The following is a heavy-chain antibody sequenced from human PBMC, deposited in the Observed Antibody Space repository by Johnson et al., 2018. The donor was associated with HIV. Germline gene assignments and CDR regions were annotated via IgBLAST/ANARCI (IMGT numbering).Heavy chain of an antibody. CDR1: GFRFDDHG. J-gene: IGHJ3*02. Sequence: VQLVESGGGVVRPGGSMRLSCAASGFRFDDHGMSWVRQAPGKGLEWVSGISGSGGTTYYADSVKGRFTISRDNSKNTLYLQMDSLGAEDTAVYYCARVQLLADDVFNIWGQGTMVTVSS. V-gene: IGHV3-20*04. D-gene: IGHD3-10*01. CDR3: ARVQLLADDVFNI. CDR2: ISGSGGTT.